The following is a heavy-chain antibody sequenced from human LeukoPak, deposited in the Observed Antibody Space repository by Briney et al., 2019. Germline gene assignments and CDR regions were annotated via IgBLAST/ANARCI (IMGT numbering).Heavy chain of an antibody. CDR1: GGSFSGYY. V-gene: IGHV4-34*01. J-gene: IGHJ4*02. CDR3: ARGSIIWFGASTFDY. Sequence: SETLSLTCAVYGGSFSGYYWSWIRQPPGKGLEWIGEINHSGSTNYNPSLKSRVTISVDASKNQFSLKLSSGTAADTAVYYCARGSIIWFGASTFDYWGQGTLVTVSS. CDR2: INHSGST. D-gene: IGHD3-10*01.